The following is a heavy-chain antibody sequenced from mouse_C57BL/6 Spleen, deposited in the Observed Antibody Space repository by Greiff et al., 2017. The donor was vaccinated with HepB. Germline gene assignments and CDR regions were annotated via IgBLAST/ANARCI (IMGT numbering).Heavy chain of an antibody. D-gene: IGHD1-1*01. J-gene: IGHJ3*01. Sequence: QVQLKQPGAELVKPGASVKLSCKASGYTFTSYWMHWVKQRPGRGLEWIGRIDPNSGGTKYNEKFKSKATLTVDKPSSTAYMQLSSLTSEDSAVYYCARNPLYYGSSYPAWFAYWGQGTLVTVSA. CDR2: IDPNSGGT. CDR1: GYTFTSYW. CDR3: ARNPLYYGSSYPAWFAY. V-gene: IGHV1-72*01.